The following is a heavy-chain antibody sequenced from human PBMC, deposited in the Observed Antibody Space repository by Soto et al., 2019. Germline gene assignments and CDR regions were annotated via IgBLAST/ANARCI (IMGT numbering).Heavy chain of an antibody. CDR2: ISYDGSNK. CDR3: AKGGAPYGDYDYYYYYYMDV. V-gene: IGHV3-30*18. CDR1: GFTFSSYG. Sequence: GGSLRLSCAASGFTFSSYGMHWVRQAPGKGLEWVAVISYDGSNKYYADSVKGRFTISRDNSKNTLYLQMNSLRAEDTAVYYCAKGGAPYGDYDYYYYYYMDVWGKGTTVTVSS. D-gene: IGHD4-17*01. J-gene: IGHJ6*03.